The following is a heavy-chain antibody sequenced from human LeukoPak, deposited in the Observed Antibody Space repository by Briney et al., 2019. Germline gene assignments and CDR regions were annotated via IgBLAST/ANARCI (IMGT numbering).Heavy chain of an antibody. Sequence: GGSLRLSCAASGFTFNYYGMHWVRQAPGKGLDWVSYISGSGTTIYYADSVKGRFTISRDNAKNSLYLQMNTLRAEDTAVYYCARDVIVGASGVYDYYGLDVWGQGTTVTVSS. CDR2: ISGSGTTI. J-gene: IGHJ6*02. CDR3: ARDVIVGASGVYDYYGLDV. V-gene: IGHV3-48*03. CDR1: GFTFNYYG. D-gene: IGHD1-26*01.